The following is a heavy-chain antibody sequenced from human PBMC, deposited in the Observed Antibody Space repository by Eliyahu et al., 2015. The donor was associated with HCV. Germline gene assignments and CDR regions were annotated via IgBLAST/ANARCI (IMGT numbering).Heavy chain of an antibody. CDR3: VKDRCSSTSCPVAFDI. V-gene: IGHV3-64D*06. CDR1: GFPFSXYA. D-gene: IGHD2-2*01. J-gene: IGHJ3*02. Sequence: EVQLVESGGGLVQPGGSLXLSCSASGFPFSXYAMHWVRQAPGKGLEYVSAISSNGGSTYYADSVKGRFTISRDNSKNTLYLQMSSLRAEDTAVYYCVKDRCSSTSCPVAFDIWGQGTMVTVSS. CDR2: ISSNGGST.